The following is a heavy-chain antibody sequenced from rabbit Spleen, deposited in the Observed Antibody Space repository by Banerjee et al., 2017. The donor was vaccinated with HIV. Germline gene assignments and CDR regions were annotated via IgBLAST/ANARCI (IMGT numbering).Heavy chain of an antibody. J-gene: IGHJ6*01. V-gene: IGHV1S40*01. Sequence: QSLEESGGDLVKPGASLTLTCIASGVSFSGDSYMCWVRQAPGKGLEWIACIYAGSSSAFTYSATWATGRFTISKTSSTTVTLQMTSLTVADTATYFCARDTGTSFSSYGMDLWGQGTLVTVS. CDR2: IYAGSSSAFT. D-gene: IGHD7-1*01. CDR1: GVSFSGDSY. CDR3: ARDTGTSFSSYGMDL.